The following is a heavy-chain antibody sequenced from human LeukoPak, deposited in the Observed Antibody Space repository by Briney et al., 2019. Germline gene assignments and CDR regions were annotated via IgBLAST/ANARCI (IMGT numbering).Heavy chain of an antibody. CDR2: ISSSSSYI. Sequence: GGSLRLSFAASGFTFSSYSMNWVRQAPGKGLEWVSSISSSSSYIYYADSVKGRFTISRDNAKNSLYLQMNSLRAEDTAVYYCARAVVGYYDNWFDPWGQGTLVTVSS. J-gene: IGHJ5*02. CDR3: ARAVVGYYDNWFDP. CDR1: GFTFSSYS. D-gene: IGHD3-22*01. V-gene: IGHV3-21*01.